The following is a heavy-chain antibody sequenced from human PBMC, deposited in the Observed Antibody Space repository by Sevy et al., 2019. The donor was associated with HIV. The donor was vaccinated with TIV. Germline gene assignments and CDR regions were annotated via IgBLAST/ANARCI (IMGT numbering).Heavy chain of an antibody. Sequence: GGSLRLSCVVSGIIFTTSGMHWVRQAPGNGLEWVAVISYHGRDKFYADSVKGRATISRDNSKNILYLEMNSLRTEDTAVYYCAKDFTGYNGMDVSGQGTLVTVSS. CDR2: ISYHGRDK. D-gene: IGHD1-1*01. CDR3: AKDFTGYNGMDV. CDR1: GIIFTTSG. J-gene: IGHJ6*02. V-gene: IGHV3-30*18.